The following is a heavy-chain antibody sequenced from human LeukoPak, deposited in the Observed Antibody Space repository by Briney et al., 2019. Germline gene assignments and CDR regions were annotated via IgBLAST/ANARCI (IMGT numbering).Heavy chain of an antibody. CDR3: ASTGYCSSTSCYGIDY. CDR1: GYSFTSYW. D-gene: IGHD2-2*01. J-gene: IGHJ4*02. V-gene: IGHV5-10-1*01. CDR2: IDPSDSYT. Sequence: GESLRISCKGSGYSFTSYWISWVRQMPGKGLEWMGRIDPSDSYTNYSPSFQGHVTISADKSISNAYPQWSSLKASDTAMYYCASTGYCSSTSCYGIDYWGQGTLVTVSS.